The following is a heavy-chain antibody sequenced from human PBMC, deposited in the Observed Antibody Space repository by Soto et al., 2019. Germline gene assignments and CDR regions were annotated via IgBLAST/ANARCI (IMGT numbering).Heavy chain of an antibody. CDR1: GFTFSSYE. CDR2: ISSSGSTI. CDR3: AREYYYYGMDV. J-gene: IGHJ6*02. Sequence: EVQLVESGGGLVQPGGSLRLSCAASGFTFSSYEMNWVRQAPGKGLEWVSYISSSGSTIYYADSVKGRFTISRDNAKNSLYLQMNSLRAEDTAVYYCAREYYYYGMDVWGQGTTVTVSS. V-gene: IGHV3-48*03.